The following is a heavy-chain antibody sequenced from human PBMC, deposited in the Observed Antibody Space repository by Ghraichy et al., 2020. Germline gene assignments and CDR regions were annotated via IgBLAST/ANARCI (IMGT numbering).Heavy chain of an antibody. CDR3: GGDYGGETPLVDC. D-gene: IGHD4-23*01. Sequence: GGSLRLSCSASGFTFSNYAMHWVRQAPGKGLEYVSVISSSGGTTYYTDSVKGRFTISRDNSKNTLYLQMSSLSAEDTAVYYCGGDYGGETPLVDCLGQGTLVAVSS. J-gene: IGHJ4*02. CDR2: ISSSGGTT. CDR1: GFTFSNYA. V-gene: IGHV3-64D*09.